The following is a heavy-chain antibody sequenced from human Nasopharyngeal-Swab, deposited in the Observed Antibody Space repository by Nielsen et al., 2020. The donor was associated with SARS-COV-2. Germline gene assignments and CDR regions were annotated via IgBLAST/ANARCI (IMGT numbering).Heavy chain of an antibody. CDR2: INTNTGNP. D-gene: IGHD4-17*01. V-gene: IGHV7-4-1*02. CDR3: AREPLPGYGDYGY. J-gene: IGHJ4*02. Sequence: WVRQAPGQGLEWMGWINTNTGNPTYAQGFTGRFVFSLDTSVSTAYLQISSLQAEDAAVYYCAREPLPGYGDYGYWGQGTLVTSPQ.